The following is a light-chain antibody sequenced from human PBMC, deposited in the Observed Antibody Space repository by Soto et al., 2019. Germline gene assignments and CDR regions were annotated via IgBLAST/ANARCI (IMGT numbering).Light chain of an antibody. CDR3: QQYGSSGT. V-gene: IGKV1-5*03. J-gene: IGKJ1*01. CDR2: KAS. Sequence: DIQMTQSPSTLSGSVGARVTITCRASQTISSWLAWYQQKPGKAPKLLIYKASTLKSGVPSRFSGSGSGTEFTLTISRLEPEDFAVYYCQQYGSSGTFGQGTKVDIK. CDR1: QTISSW.